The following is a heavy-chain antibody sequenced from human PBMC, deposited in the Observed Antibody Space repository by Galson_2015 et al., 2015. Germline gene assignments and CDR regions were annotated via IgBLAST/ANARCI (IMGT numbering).Heavy chain of an antibody. CDR2: IYYSGST. V-gene: IGHV4-31*03. J-gene: IGHJ6*02. CDR3: ARTQDGYYDFWSGYSSSRYYYGMDV. Sequence: TLSLTCTVSGGSISSGGYYWSWIRQHPGKGLEWIGYIYYSGSTYYNPSLKSRVTISVDTSKNQFSLKLSSVTAADTAVYYCARTQDGYYDFWSGYSSSRYYYGMDVWDQGTTVTVSS. D-gene: IGHD3-3*01. CDR1: GGSISSGGYY.